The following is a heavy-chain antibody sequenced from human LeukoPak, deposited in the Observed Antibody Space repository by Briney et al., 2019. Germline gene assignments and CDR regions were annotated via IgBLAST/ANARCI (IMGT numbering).Heavy chain of an antibody. CDR2: ISGSGGST. CDR3: AKGPPRAPVVVVLPNSSDY. V-gene: IGHV3-23*01. CDR1: GFTFSSYA. Sequence: GGSLRLSCAASGFTFSSYAMSWVRQAPGKGLEWVSAISGSGGSTYYADSVKGRFTISRDNSKNTLYLQMNSLRAEDTAVYYCAKGPPRAPVVVVLPNSSDYWGQGTLVTVSS. J-gene: IGHJ4*02. D-gene: IGHD2-15*01.